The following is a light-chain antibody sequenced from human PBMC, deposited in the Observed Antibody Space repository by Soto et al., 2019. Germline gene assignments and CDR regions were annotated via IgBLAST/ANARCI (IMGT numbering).Light chain of an antibody. CDR3: QQYSSSPWT. CDR1: QSVSSY. J-gene: IGKJ1*01. Sequence: EIVLTQSPATLSLSPGERATLSCRASQSVSSYLAWYQQKPGQAPRLLIYGASNRATGIPDRFSGSGSGTDFTLTISRLEPEDFAVYYCQQYSSSPWTFGQGTKVDIK. CDR2: GAS. V-gene: IGKV3-20*01.